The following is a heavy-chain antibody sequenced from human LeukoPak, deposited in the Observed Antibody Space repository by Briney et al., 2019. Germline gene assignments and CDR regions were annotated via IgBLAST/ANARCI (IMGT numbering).Heavy chain of an antibody. CDR3: ARHRSIAAAGLWPNDAFDI. J-gene: IGHJ3*02. CDR1: GYSFTSYW. CDR2: IYPGDSDT. D-gene: IGHD6-13*01. Sequence: GESLKISCKGSGYSFTSYWIGWVRQMPGKGLEWMGIIYPGDSDTRYSPSFQGQVTISADKSISTAYLQWSSLKASDTAMYSCARHRSIAAAGLWPNDAFDIWGQGTMVTVSS. V-gene: IGHV5-51*01.